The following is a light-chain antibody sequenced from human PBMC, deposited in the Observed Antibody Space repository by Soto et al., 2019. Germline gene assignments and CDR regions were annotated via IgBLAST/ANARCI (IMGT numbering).Light chain of an antibody. J-gene: IGLJ1*01. CDR1: SSDVGGYNY. V-gene: IGLV2-14*01. CDR3: SSYTSSSTLV. Sequence: QSALAQPASVSGSPGQSITISCTGTSSDVGGYNYVSWYQQRPGKAPKLMIYEVSNRPSGVSNRFSGSKPGNTASLTISGLQAEDEADYYCSSYTSSSTLVFGTGTKSPS. CDR2: EVS.